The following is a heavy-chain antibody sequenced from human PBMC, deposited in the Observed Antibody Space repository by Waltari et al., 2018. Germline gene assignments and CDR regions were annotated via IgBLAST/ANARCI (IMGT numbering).Heavy chain of an antibody. CDR3: ARVPPNGSGSYYSHYYYYGMDV. D-gene: IGHD3-10*01. CDR1: GGTFSSYA. Sequence: QVQLVQSGAEVKKPGSSVKVSCKASGGTFSSYAISWVRQAPGQGLEWMGGIIPIFGTANYAQKFHGRVTITADESTSTAYMELSSLRSEDTAVYYCARVPPNGSGSYYSHYYYYGMDVWGQGTTVTVSS. J-gene: IGHJ6*02. CDR2: IIPIFGTA. V-gene: IGHV1-69*01.